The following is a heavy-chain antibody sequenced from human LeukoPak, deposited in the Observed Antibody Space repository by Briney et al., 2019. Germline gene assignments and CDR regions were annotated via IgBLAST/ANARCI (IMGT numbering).Heavy chain of an antibody. CDR3: AKDAVDTAMPTDY. V-gene: IGHV3-30*18. CDR1: GFTFSSYG. J-gene: IGHJ4*02. D-gene: IGHD5-18*01. Sequence: GGSLRLSCAASGFTFSSYGMHWVRQAPGKGLEWVAVISYDGSNKYYADSVKGRFTISRDNSKNTLYLQMNSLRAEDTAVYYCAKDAVDTAMPTDYWGRGTLVTVSS. CDR2: ISYDGSNK.